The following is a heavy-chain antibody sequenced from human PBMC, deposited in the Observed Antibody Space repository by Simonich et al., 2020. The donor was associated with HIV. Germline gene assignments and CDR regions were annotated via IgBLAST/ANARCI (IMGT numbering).Heavy chain of an antibody. D-gene: IGHD4-17*01. Sequence: QVQLQQWGAGLLKPSETLSLTCAVYGGSFSGYYWSWIRQPPGKGLGWIGEINHNVSTNNNQSLKSRVTISVDTSKNQFSLKLSSVTAADTAVYYCARRHPTTVTTPYFDYWGQGTLVTVSS. CDR1: GGSFSGYY. CDR3: ARRHPTTVTTPYFDY. CDR2: INHNVST. J-gene: IGHJ4*02. V-gene: IGHV4-34*01.